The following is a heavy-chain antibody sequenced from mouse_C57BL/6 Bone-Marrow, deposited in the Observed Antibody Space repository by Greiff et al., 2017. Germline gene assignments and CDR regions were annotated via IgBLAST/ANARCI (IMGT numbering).Heavy chain of an antibody. D-gene: IGHD1-1*01. J-gene: IGHJ2*01. Sequence: VQLQQSGAELVRPGTSVKVSCKASGYAFTNYLIEWVKQRPGQGLGWIGVINPGSGGTNYNEKFKGKATLTADKSSSTAYMQLSSLTSEDSAVYFCAREGVYCYGSSPDYSGQGATLTVSS. CDR3: AREGVYCYGSSPDY. CDR2: INPGSGGT. CDR1: GYAFTNYL. V-gene: IGHV1-54*01.